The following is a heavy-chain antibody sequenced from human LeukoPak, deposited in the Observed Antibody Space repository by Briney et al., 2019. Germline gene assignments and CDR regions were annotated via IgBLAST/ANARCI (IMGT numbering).Heavy chain of an antibody. CDR3: ARARGYSYGYDY. V-gene: IGHV4-59*01. CDR2: IFYSGNT. J-gene: IGHJ4*02. D-gene: IGHD5-18*01. CDR1: GGSISSYY. Sequence: SETLSLTCTVSGGSISSYYWSWIRQPPGKGLEWMGYIFYSGNTDYNPSLKSRVTISVDMSKNQISLKLYSVTAADTALYYCARARGYSYGYDYWGRGTLVTVSA.